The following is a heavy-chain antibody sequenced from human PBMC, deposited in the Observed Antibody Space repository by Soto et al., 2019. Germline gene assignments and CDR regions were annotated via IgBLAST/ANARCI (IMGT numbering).Heavy chain of an antibody. CDR2: INPDGGST. CDR1: GYTFTSYY. CDR3: ARAYYDSSGYLDY. D-gene: IGHD3-22*01. V-gene: IGHV1-46*01. Sequence: VASVKVSCKASGYTFTSYYIYCVRQAPGQGLEWMGLINPDGGSTSNAHKFQGRVTMTRDTSTSAVYMELSSLRSEDTAVYYCARAYYDSSGYLDYWGQGTLVTVSS. J-gene: IGHJ4*02.